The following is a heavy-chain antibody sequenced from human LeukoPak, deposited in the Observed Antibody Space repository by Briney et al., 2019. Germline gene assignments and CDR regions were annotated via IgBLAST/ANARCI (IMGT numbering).Heavy chain of an antibody. V-gene: IGHV3-23*01. D-gene: IGHD1-26*01. Sequence: GGSLRLSCAASGITFSSHAMSWVRQAPGKGLEWVSSVSGSGGSTYYADSVKGRFTISRDNSKNTLYLQMDSLRAEDTALYYCAKDQSGTYGRDAFDIWGQGTMVTVSS. CDR1: GITFSSHA. CDR2: VSGSGGST. J-gene: IGHJ3*02. CDR3: AKDQSGTYGRDAFDI.